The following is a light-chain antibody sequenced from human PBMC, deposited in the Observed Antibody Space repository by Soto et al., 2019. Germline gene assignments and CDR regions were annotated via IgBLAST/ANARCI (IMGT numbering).Light chain of an antibody. Sequence: DIQMTQSPSSLSASVGDRVTITCRARQGISSWLAWYQQKPEKAPKSLIYAAASLESGVPSRFNGSGSGTDFTRTINSVQPKDFATHSGQQYNSYPLTFGGGTKVEIK. V-gene: IGKV1D-16*02. CDR2: AAA. CDR1: QGISSW. J-gene: IGKJ4*01. CDR3: QQYNSYPLT.